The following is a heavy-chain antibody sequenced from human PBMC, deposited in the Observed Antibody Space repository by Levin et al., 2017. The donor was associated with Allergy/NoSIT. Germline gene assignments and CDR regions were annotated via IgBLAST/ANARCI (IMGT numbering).Heavy chain of an antibody. J-gene: IGHJ4*02. D-gene: IGHD1-1*01. Sequence: PGGSLRLSCAASGFTFSSSEMNWVRQAPGKGLEWVSYISSSGSAIYYAGSVRGRFTISRDNAKNSLYLQMNGLRVEDTAVYYCAKVGRSTRPGYWGLGTLVTVSS. CDR1: GFTFSSSE. CDR2: ISSSGSAI. V-gene: IGHV3-48*03. CDR3: AKVGRSTRPGY.